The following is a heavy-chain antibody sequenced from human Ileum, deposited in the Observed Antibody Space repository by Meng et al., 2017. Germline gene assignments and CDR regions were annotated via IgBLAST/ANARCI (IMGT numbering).Heavy chain of an antibody. CDR2: IDAGGGT. CDR3: VGGFYFQY. J-gene: IGHJ1*01. V-gene: IGHV3-53*02. Sequence: EVQLAGTGGGLVQPGGSLRLSCAASGFTVSYQYMNWVRQAPGKGLEWVSVIDAGGGTNYADSVKGRFTISRDNSKNTLYLQMDSLRAEDTAVYYCVGGFYFQYWGQGTLVTVSS. CDR1: GFTVSYQY. D-gene: IGHD3-3*01.